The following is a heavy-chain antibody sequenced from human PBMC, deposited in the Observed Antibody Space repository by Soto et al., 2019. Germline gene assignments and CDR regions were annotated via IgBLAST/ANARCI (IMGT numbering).Heavy chain of an antibody. V-gene: IGHV4-39*01. CDR2: FYYTGIT. CDR3: VRQSMPEAVAH. Sequence: SETLSLTCSVSGGSINTSGYYWGWIRQPPGRGLELIGSFYYTGITFYNPSLKSRVTISVDTSKNQFSLNLSSVIAADTAVYYCVRQSMPEAVAHWGQGTLVTVSS. J-gene: IGHJ4*02. CDR1: GGSINTSGYY. D-gene: IGHD2-2*01.